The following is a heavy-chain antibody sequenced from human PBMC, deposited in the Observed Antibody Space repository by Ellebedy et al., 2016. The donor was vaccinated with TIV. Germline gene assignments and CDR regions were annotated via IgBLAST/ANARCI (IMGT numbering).Heavy chain of an antibody. CDR1: GFPFSSYA. CDR3: AKDLLGATGFDY. CDR2: VSISGATT. Sequence: PGGSLRLSCAASGFPFSSYAMSWVRQAPGKGLEWVSGVSISGATTHYADSVNGRLTISRDNPRNTLYLHMSSLRVDDTALYYCAKDLLGATGFDYWGQGTLVTVSS. J-gene: IGHJ4*02. V-gene: IGHV3-23*01. D-gene: IGHD1-26*01.